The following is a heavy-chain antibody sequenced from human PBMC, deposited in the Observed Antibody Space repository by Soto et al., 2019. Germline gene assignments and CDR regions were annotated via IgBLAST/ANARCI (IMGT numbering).Heavy chain of an antibody. CDR2: INPNSGGT. CDR3: ARGWLRFAAAAGTPRYYYRMDV. V-gene: IGHV1-2*02. CDR1: GYTFTGYY. D-gene: IGHD6-13*01. Sequence: GYSVKVSCKASGYTFTGYYMHWVRQAPGQGLEWMGWINPNSGGTNYAQKFQGRVTMTRDTSISTAYMELSRLRSDDTAVYYCARGWLRFAAAAGTPRYYYRMDVWGQGTTVTVYS. J-gene: IGHJ6*02.